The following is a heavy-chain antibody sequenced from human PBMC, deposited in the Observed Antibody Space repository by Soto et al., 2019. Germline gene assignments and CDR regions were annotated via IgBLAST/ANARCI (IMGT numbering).Heavy chain of an antibody. CDR3: AREPTGTWAFDI. CDR2: INPNSGGT. J-gene: IGHJ3*02. Sequence: ASVKVSCKASGYTFTSYAMHWVRQAPGQRLEWMGWINPNSGGTNYAQKFQGWVTMTRDTSTSTAYMELSRLRSDDTAVYYCAREPTGTWAFDIWGQGTMVTVSS. V-gene: IGHV1-2*04. D-gene: IGHD1-1*01. CDR1: GYTFTSYA.